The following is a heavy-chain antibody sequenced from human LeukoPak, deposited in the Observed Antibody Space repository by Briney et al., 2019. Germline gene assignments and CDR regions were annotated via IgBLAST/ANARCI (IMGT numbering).Heavy chain of an antibody. V-gene: IGHV3-33*08. CDR2: IWYDGSNK. J-gene: IGHJ4*02. CDR3: ARDRLEAVTDDDYFDY. CDR1: GFTFNDAW. D-gene: IGHD2-21*02. Sequence: GGSLRLSCAASGFTFNDAWMTWVRQAPGKGPEWVALIWYDGSNKYYGDSVKGRFTISRDNSKNTVYLQMNSLRAEDTGVYYCARDRLEAVTDDDYFDYWGQGTLVTVSS.